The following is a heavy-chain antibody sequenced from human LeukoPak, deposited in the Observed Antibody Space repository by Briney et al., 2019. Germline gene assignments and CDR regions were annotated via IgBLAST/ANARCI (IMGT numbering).Heavy chain of an antibody. J-gene: IGHJ4*02. Sequence: SQTLSLTSTVSGDSISHYYWNWIRQPPGRGLEWIGYILKSGSSNYNPSLKSRVTISLDTSQNQFSLNLRSVTAADTAVYYCASGEDSAKTAYWGQGTLVTVSS. V-gene: IGHV4-4*09. CDR2: ILKSGSS. CDR3: ASGEDSAKTAY. CDR1: GDSISHYY. D-gene: IGHD3-3*01.